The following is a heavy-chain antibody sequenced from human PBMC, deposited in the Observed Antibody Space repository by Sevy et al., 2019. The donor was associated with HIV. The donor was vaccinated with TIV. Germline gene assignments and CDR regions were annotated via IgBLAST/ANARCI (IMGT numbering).Heavy chain of an antibody. CDR3: ATREAYDYVWGSYRFAFDI. V-gene: IGHV1-24*01. CDR2: FDPEDGET. D-gene: IGHD3-16*02. J-gene: IGHJ3*02. CDR1: GYTLTELS. Sequence: ASVKVSCKVSGYTLTELSMHWVRQAPGKGLEWMGGFDPEDGETIYAQKFQCRVTMTEDTSTDTAYMELSSLRSEDTAVYYCATREAYDYVWGSYRFAFDIWGQGTMVTVSS.